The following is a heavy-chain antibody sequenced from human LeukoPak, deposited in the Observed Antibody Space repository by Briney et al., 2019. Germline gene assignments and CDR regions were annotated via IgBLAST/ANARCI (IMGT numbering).Heavy chain of an antibody. J-gene: IGHJ4*02. CDR1: GGSISSSNW. Sequence: SETLSLTCAVSGGSISSSNWWSWVRQPPGKGLEWIGEIYHSGSTNYNPSLKSRVTISVDKSKNQFSLKLSSVTAADTAVYYCARLSYSSSPTFDYWGQGTLVTVSS. D-gene: IGHD6-6*01. CDR2: IYHSGST. CDR3: ARLSYSSSPTFDY. V-gene: IGHV4-4*02.